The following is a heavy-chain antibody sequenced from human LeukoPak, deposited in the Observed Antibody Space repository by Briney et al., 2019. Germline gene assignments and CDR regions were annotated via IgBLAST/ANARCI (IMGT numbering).Heavy chain of an antibody. CDR2: IYSSGST. CDR3: ARSYSSSSSSDY. D-gene: IGHD6-6*01. Sequence: SETLSLTCTVSGGSISSYYWSWIRQPAGKGLEWIGRIYSSGSTNYNPSLTSRVTMSVDTSKNQFSLKLSSVTAADTAVYYCARSYSSSSSSDYWGQGTLVTVSS. CDR1: GGSISSYY. J-gene: IGHJ4*02. V-gene: IGHV4-4*07.